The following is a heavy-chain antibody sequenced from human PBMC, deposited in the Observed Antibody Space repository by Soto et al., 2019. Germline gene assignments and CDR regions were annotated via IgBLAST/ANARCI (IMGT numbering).Heavy chain of an antibody. Sequence: LRLSCAASGFTFSDRYMDWVRQAPGKGLEWVGRTKNKANSYTTEYAASVKGRFTISRDYSRDSVYLQMNSLKTDDTAVYYCTIEGAYPGPDFDYWGQGTLVTVSS. J-gene: IGHJ4*02. CDR2: TKNKANSYTT. V-gene: IGHV3-72*01. CDR1: GFTFSDRY. CDR3: TIEGAYPGPDFDY. D-gene: IGHD3-16*01.